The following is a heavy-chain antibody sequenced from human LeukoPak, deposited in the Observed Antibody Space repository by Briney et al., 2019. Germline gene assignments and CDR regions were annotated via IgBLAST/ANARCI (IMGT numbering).Heavy chain of an antibody. J-gene: IGHJ4*02. CDR3: AKSGPPSSSWYGLSYFDY. V-gene: IGHV3-23*01. CDR1: GFTFRNYA. D-gene: IGHD6-13*01. Sequence: PGESLRLSCAASGFTFRNYAVSWVRQAPGKGLEWVSGISGSGDSTHYADSVKGRFTISRDNSKNTLYLQMNSLRAEDTAVYYCAKSGPPSSSWYGLSYFDYWGQGTLVTVSS. CDR2: ISGSGDST.